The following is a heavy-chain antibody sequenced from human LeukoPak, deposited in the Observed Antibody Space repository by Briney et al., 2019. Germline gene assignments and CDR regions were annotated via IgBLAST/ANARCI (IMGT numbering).Heavy chain of an antibody. D-gene: IGHD6-19*01. CDR3: ARLPESSGWFESLDY. V-gene: IGHV5-51*01. J-gene: IGHJ4*02. CDR1: GYSFTSYW. CDR2: IHPGDSDT. Sequence: GESPKTSCKGSGYSFTSYWIGWVRQMPGKGLEWMGIIHPGDSDTRYRPSFQGQVTISADKSISTAYLQWSSLKASDTAMYYCARLPESSGWFESLDYWGQGTLVTVSS.